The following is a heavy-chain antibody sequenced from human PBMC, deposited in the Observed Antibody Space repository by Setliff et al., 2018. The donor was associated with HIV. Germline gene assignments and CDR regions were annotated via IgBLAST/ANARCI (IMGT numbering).Heavy chain of an antibody. CDR3: ARSPGVDTNMAFDY. CDR1: GGSIINYF. J-gene: IGHJ4*02. V-gene: IGHV4-59*01. D-gene: IGHD5-18*01. Sequence: SETLSLTCTVSGGSIINYFWSWIRLPPGKRLEWIGYIYYSGSTDYNPALKSRVTISVDTSKTQVSLKLSSVTAADTAVYYCARSPGVDTNMAFDYWGRGTLVTVSS. CDR2: IYYSGST.